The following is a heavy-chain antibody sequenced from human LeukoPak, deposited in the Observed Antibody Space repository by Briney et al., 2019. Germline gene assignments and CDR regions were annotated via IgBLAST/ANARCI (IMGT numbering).Heavy chain of an antibody. CDR1: GITLSNYG. Sequence: GGSLRLSCAVSGITLSNYGMSWVRQAPGKGLEWVAGISGSAGGTNYADSVKGRFTISRDNSKNTLYLQMNRLRAEDTTVYFCAKRGVVIRVILVGFHKEAYYFDSWGQGALVTVSS. CDR3: AKRGVVIRVILVGFHKEAYYFDS. J-gene: IGHJ4*02. V-gene: IGHV3-23*01. CDR2: ISGSAGGT. D-gene: IGHD3-22*01.